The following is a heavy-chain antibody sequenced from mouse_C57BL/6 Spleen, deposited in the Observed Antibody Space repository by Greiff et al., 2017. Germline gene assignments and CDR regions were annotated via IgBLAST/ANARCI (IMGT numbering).Heavy chain of an antibody. CDR1: GFTFSSYA. Sequence: VKLMESGGGLVKPGGSLKLSCAASGFTFSSYAMSWVRQTPEKRLEWVATISDGGSYTYYPDNVKGRFTISRDNAKNNLYLQMSHLKSEDTAMYYCARPHYGSSFSWFAYWGQGTLVTVAA. V-gene: IGHV5-4*03. J-gene: IGHJ3*01. CDR3: ARPHYGSSFSWFAY. CDR2: ISDGGSYT. D-gene: IGHD1-1*01.